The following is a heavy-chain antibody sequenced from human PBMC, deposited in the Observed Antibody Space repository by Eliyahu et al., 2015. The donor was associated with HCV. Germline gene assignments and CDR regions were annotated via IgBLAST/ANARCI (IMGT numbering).Heavy chain of an antibody. J-gene: IGHJ4*02. V-gene: IGHV4-61*02. CDR3: AKLWAGSVWNGHYFDY. CDR2: IYTSGTT. Sequence: QVQLQESGPGLVEPSQTLSLTCAVSGDSINSGNYFWSWIRQPAGXKGLEWIGRIYTSGTTNYNPSLKSRVTISLDTSESQFSLKLSSVTAADTAVYYCAKLWAGSVWNGHYFDYWGQGTLVTVSS. D-gene: IGHD6-19*01. CDR1: GDSINSGNYF.